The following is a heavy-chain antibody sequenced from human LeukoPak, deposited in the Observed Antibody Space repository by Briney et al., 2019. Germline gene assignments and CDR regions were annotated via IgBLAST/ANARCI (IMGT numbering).Heavy chain of an antibody. CDR1: GFTVSSNY. V-gene: IGHV3-66*01. CDR2: IYGGGST. CDR3: ARDQRYSYGYYYYYGMDV. Sequence: PGGSLRLSCAASGFTVSSNYMSWVRQAPGKGLEWVSVIYGGGSTYYADSVKGRFTISRDNSKNTLYLQMNSLRAEDTAVYYCARDQRYSYGYYYYYGMDVWGQGTTVTVSS. J-gene: IGHJ6*02. D-gene: IGHD5-18*01.